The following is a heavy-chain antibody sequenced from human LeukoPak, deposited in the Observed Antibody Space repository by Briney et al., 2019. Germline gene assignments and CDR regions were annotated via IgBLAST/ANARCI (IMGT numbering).Heavy chain of an antibody. CDR2: IYPGDSDT. CDR3: AKEGTTVVRRGYGMDV. D-gene: IGHD4-23*01. CDR1: GYSFTSNW. V-gene: IGHV5-51*01. J-gene: IGHJ6*02. Sequence: GESLKISCKGSGYSFTSNWIAWVRQMPGKGLEWMGIIYPGDSDTRYSPSFQGQVTISADKSISTTYLQWSSLKASDTAMYYCAKEGTTVVRRGYGMDVWGQGTSVTASS.